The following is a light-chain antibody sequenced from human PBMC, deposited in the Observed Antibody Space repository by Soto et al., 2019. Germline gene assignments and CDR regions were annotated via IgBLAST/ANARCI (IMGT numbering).Light chain of an antibody. CDR3: QQYYNYIT. Sequence: EIVMTQSPATLSVSPGERATLSCWASQSVSSNLAWYQHKPGQAPRLLIYGTSTRARGVPARFSGSGSGTEFTLTISSLQSEDFAVYYCQQYYNYITFGQGTRLEIK. CDR2: GTS. V-gene: IGKV3-15*01. J-gene: IGKJ5*01. CDR1: QSVSSN.